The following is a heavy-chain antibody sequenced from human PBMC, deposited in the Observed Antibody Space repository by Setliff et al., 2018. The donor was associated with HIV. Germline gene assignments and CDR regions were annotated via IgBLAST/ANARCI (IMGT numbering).Heavy chain of an antibody. CDR3: ARTRAPYFFDF. CDR1: GISINGYY. J-gene: IGHJ4*02. V-gene: IGHV4-4*08. Sequence: EPLSLTCSVSGISINGYYWSWIRQSPRTRLEWIGYVSSIGNTNYNPSLKSRVTISVDTSKNQFSLQLNSVTAADTAVYFCARTRAPYFFDFWGQGAQVTVSS. D-gene: IGHD1-26*01. CDR2: VSSIGNT.